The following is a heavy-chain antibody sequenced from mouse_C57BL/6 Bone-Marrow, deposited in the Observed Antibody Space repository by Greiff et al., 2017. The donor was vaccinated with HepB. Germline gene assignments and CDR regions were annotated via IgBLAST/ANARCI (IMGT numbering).Heavy chain of an antibody. D-gene: IGHD4-1*01. Sequence: VQLQQSGPELVKPGASVKISCKASGYSFTGYYMNWVKQSPEKSLEWIGEINPSTGGTTYNQKFKAKTTLNVDKSSSTAYMQLKSLTSEDSAVYYCAREELGRMDYWGQGTSVTVAS. CDR1: GYSFTGYY. CDR3: AREELGRMDY. V-gene: IGHV1-42*01. CDR2: INPSTGGT. J-gene: IGHJ4*01.